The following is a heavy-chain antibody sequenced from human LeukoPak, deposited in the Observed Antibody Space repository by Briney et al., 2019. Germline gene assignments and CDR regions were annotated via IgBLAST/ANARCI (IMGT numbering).Heavy chain of an antibody. CDR1: GFTFSSYA. V-gene: IGHV3-64*04. CDR2: ISSNGGST. CDR3: ARVTSRGDSGDAFDI. D-gene: IGHD5-12*01. J-gene: IGHJ3*02. Sequence: GGSLRLSCSASGFTFSSYAMHWVRQAPGKGLEYVSAISSNGGSTYYADSAKGRFTISRDNSKNTLFLQMNSLRAEDTAVYYCARVTSRGDSGDAFDIWGQGTMVIVSS.